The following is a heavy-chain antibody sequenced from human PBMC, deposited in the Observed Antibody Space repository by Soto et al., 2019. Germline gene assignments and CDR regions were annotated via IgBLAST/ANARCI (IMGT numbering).Heavy chain of an antibody. CDR1: GFTFSSYS. J-gene: IGHJ4*02. CDR3: ARETVLIAARNFDY. Sequence: GGSLRLSCAASGFTFSSYSMRWVRQAPGKGLVRVSGINSDGSSTSYADSVKGRFTISRDNAKNTLYLQMNSLRAEDTAVYYCARETVLIAARNFDYWGQGTLVTVSS. CDR2: INSDGSST. V-gene: IGHV3-74*01. D-gene: IGHD6-6*01.